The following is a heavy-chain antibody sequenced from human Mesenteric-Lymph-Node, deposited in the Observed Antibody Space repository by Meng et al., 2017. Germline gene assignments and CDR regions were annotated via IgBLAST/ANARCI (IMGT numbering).Heavy chain of an antibody. CDR1: SGSISSSIHY. J-gene: IGHJ4*02. CDR3: AREPYYYDSSGSLADY. D-gene: IGHD3-22*01. V-gene: IGHV4-39*07. CDR2: IYYSGNT. Sequence: SETLSLTCIVSSGSISSSIHYWGWIRQPPGEGLEWIGSIYYSGNTYYNPSLKSRVTISVDTSKNQFSLKLSSVTAADTAVYYCAREPYYYDSSGSLADYWGQGTLVTVSS.